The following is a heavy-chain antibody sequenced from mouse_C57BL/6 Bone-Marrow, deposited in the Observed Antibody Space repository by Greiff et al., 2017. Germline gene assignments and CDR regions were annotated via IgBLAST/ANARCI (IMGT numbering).Heavy chain of an antibody. Sequence: QVQLQQPGAELVKPGASVKLSCKASGYTFTSYGISWVKQRTGQGLEWIGEIYPRSGNTYYNEKFKGKATLTADKSSSTAYMELRSLTSEDSAVXFCAREAGWLLPFDYWGQGTTLTVSS. J-gene: IGHJ2*01. CDR3: AREAGWLLPFDY. CDR1: GYTFTSYG. V-gene: IGHV1-81*01. D-gene: IGHD2-3*01. CDR2: IYPRSGNT.